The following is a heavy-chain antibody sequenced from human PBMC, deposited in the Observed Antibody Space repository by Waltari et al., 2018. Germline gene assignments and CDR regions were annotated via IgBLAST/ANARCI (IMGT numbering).Heavy chain of an antibody. CDR1: GGSMLRSSYF. D-gene: IGHD3-9*01. V-gene: IGHV4-39*01. Sequence: QLRESGPGLVKPSETLSLRCPVSGGSMLRSSYFWAWVRPPPGTGLEWMGSIFYSGTTYQNPSLKSRVAMSIDTSNNHFSLRMTSMTAADTAMYYCARHEDDVSTGHFTWFDSWGQGTLVIVSS. J-gene: IGHJ5*01. CDR3: ARHEDDVSTGHFTWFDS. CDR2: IFYSGTT.